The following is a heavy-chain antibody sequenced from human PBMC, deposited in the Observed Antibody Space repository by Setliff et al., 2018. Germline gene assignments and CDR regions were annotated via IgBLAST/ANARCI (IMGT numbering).Heavy chain of an antibody. CDR3: ARDRVLGSTWHELIASDF. CDR2: TSPYNEKT. CDR1: GGTFSSYG. Sequence: GASVKVSCKASGGTFSSYGISWVRQAPGQGLEWMGGTSPYNEKTNYAEKFQGRVTMTTATSTSTAYMELRSLRADDTAVYFCARDRVLGSTWHELIASDFWGQGSLVTVSS. D-gene: IGHD6-13*01. V-gene: IGHV1-18*01. J-gene: IGHJ4*02.